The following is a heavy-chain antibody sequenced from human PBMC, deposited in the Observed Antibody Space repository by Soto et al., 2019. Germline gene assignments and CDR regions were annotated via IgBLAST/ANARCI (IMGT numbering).Heavy chain of an antibody. J-gene: IGHJ4*02. CDR3: AKAAGGDSSDYHEYYFDH. V-gene: IGHV3-30*18. D-gene: IGHD3-22*01. Sequence: QVQLVESGGGVVQPGRSLRLSCAPSGFTFSSYVMHWVRQAPGQGLEWVALISFDGSNKYYADSVRGRFTISRDNSKNTLYLQMNSLRAEDTAVYYCAKAAGGDSSDYHEYYFDHWGQGTLVTVSS. CDR2: ISFDGSNK. CDR1: GFTFSSYV.